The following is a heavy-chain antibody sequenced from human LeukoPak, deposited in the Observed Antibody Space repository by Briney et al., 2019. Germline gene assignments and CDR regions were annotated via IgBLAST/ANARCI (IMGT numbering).Heavy chain of an antibody. V-gene: IGHV4-34*01. CDR1: GGSFSGYY. CDR3: ARVSRGYSYGYRYYFDY. CDR2: INHSGST. J-gene: IGHJ4*02. Sequence: PSETLSLTCAVYGGSFSGYYWSWIRQPPGKGLEWIGEINHSGSTNYNPSLKSRVTISVDTSKNQFSLKLSSVTAADTAVYYCARVSRGYSYGYRYYFDYWGQGTLVTVSS. D-gene: IGHD5-18*01.